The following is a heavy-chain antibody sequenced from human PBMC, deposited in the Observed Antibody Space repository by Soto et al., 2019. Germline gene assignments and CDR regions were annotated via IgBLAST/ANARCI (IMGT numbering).Heavy chain of an antibody. CDR3: ARDYLSQLEYGMDV. J-gene: IGHJ6*02. Sequence: GASVKVSCKASGYTFTGYYMHWVRQAPGQGLEWMGWINPNSGGTNYAQKFQGWVTMTRDTSISSAYMELSRLRSDDTAVYYCARDYLSQLEYGMDVWGQGTKVTVSS. V-gene: IGHV1-2*04. D-gene: IGHD5-18*01. CDR1: GYTFTGYY. CDR2: INPNSGGT.